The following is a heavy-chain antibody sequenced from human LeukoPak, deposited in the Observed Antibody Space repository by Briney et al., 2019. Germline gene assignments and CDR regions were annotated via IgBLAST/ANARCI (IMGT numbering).Heavy chain of an antibody. CDR2: ISGSGDNT. V-gene: IGHV3-23*01. J-gene: IGHJ4*02. D-gene: IGHD1-1*01. CDR3: VKDLDWNDGY. Sequence: GGSLRLSCAVSGFTFSTYAMSWVRQAPGKGLEWVSVISGSGDNTYYADSVKGRFTISRDNSKNTLYLQMSSLSIEDTAVYYCVKDLDWNDGYWGQGTLVTVSS. CDR1: GFTFSTYA.